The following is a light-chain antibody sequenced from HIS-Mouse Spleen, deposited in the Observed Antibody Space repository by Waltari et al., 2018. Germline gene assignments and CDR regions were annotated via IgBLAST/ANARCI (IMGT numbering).Light chain of an antibody. CDR2: GAS. J-gene: IGKJ3*01. Sequence: EIVMTQSPATTSVSPGERATPSCRASQSVSSNLAWYQQKPGQAPRLLINGASTRATGIPARFSGSGSGTEFTLTISSMQSEDFAVYYCQQYNNWPLTFGPGTKVDIK. CDR1: QSVSSN. V-gene: IGKV3-15*01. CDR3: QQYNNWPLT.